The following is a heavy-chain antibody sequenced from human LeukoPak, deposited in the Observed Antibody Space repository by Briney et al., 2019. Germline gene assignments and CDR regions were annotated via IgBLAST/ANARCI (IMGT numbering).Heavy chain of an antibody. CDR3: AKGYYDYVWGSYYFDY. V-gene: IGHV3-23*01. J-gene: IGHJ4*02. CDR2: ISGSGGST. D-gene: IGHD3-16*01. Sequence: GGSLRLSCAASGFTFSSYWMSWVRQAPGKGLEWVSAISGSGGSTYYADSVKGRFTISRDNSRDTLYLQMNSLRAEDTAVYYCAKGYYDYVWGSYYFDYWGQGTLATVSS. CDR1: GFTFSSYW.